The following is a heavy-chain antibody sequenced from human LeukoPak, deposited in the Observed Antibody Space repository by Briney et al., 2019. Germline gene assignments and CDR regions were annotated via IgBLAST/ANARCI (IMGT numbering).Heavy chain of an antibody. Sequence: ASVKVSCKASGYTFTSYYMHWVRQAPGQGLEWMGIINPSGGSTSYAQKFQGRVTMTRDTSTSTVYMELSSLRSEDTAVYYCARDPYSSSWYTRPGFDYWGQGTLVTVSS. V-gene: IGHV1-46*01. CDR2: INPSGGST. J-gene: IGHJ4*02. CDR1: GYTFTSYY. D-gene: IGHD6-13*01. CDR3: ARDPYSSSWYTRPGFDY.